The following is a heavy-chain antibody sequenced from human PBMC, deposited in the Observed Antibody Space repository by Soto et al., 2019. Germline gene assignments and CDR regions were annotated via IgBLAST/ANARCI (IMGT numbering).Heavy chain of an antibody. Sequence: EVQLLESGGGLVHPGGSLRLSCAASGFTFSTFVMTWVRQAPGKGLEWVSSITATGAKTHYADSVKGRFTISRDNSKNTLFLQMNSLRVEDTAVYYCAKHPNQLLQRHIDFWAQGTLVTVSP. CDR3: AKHPNQLLQRHIDF. V-gene: IGHV3-23*01. D-gene: IGHD2-15*01. CDR1: GFTFSTFV. J-gene: IGHJ4*02. CDR2: ITATGAKT.